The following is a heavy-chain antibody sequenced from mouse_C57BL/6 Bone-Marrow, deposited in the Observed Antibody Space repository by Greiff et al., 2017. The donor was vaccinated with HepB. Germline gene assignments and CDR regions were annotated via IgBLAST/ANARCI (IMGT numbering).Heavy chain of an antibody. J-gene: IGHJ3*01. Sequence: SGAELVRPGASVKLSCKASGYTFTDYYINWVKQRPGQGLEWIARIYPGSGNTYYNEKFKGKATLTAEKSSSTAYMQLSSLTSEDSAVYFCARAWFAYWGQGTLVTVSA. CDR2: IYPGSGNT. CDR3: ARAWFAY. CDR1: GYTFTDYY. V-gene: IGHV1-76*01.